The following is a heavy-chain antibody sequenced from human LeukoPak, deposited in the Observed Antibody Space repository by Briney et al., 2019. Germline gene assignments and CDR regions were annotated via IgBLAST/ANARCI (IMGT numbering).Heavy chain of an antibody. CDR2: ISSNGGST. CDR3: ARGYPTPHFDY. D-gene: IGHD1-1*01. V-gene: IGHV3-64*01. J-gene: IGHJ4*02. Sequence: GGSPRLSCAASGFTFSSYAMHWVRQAPGKGLEYVSAISSNGGSTYYANSVKGRFTISRDNSKNTLYLQMGSLRAEDMAVYYCARGYPTPHFDYWGQGTLVTVSS. CDR1: GFTFSSYA.